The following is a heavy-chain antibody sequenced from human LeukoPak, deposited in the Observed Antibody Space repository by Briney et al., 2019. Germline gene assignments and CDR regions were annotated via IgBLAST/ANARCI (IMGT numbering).Heavy chain of an antibody. CDR1: GYTFTNYW. CDR3: ARHSRLPSQIVVTAAPHYGMDV. D-gene: IGHD2-2*01. V-gene: IGHV5-51*01. CDR2: IYPGDSDT. J-gene: IGHJ6*02. Sequence: GESLKISCKGSGYTFTNYWIGWVRQMPGKGLEFMGIIYPGDSDTRYSPSFQGQVTISADKSISTAYLQWSSLKASDTAMYYCARHSRLPSQIVVTAAPHYGMDVWGQGTTVTVSS.